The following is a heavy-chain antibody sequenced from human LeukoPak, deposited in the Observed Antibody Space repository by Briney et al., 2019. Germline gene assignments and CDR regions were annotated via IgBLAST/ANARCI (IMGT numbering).Heavy chain of an antibody. J-gene: IGHJ4*02. V-gene: IGHV1-24*01. CDR3: ARDGHLSYQSIWMFPDY. CDR2: FDPEDGET. D-gene: IGHD1-1*01. CDR1: GYTLTELS. Sequence: ASVKVSCKVSGYTLTELSMHWVRQAPGKGLEWMGGFDPEDGETIYAQKFQGRVTMTEDTSTDTAYMELSSLRSEDTAVYYCARDGHLSYQSIWMFPDYWGQGTRVTVSS.